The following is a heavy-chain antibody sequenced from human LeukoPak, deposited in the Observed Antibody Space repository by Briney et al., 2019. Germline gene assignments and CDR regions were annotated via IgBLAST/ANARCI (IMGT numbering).Heavy chain of an antibody. D-gene: IGHD3-22*01. Sequence: SGGCFRLSCAASGFTFSNAWMSWVRQAPGKGLEWVGHIISKTDGGTTDYAAPVKGRFTISRDDSKNTLSLQMNSLKTEDTAVYYCTTDRVFYDTSDHYYEAAWGQGNLVSVSS. CDR2: IISKTDGGTT. CDR1: GFTFSNAW. CDR3: TTDRVFYDTSDHYYEAA. V-gene: IGHV3-15*01. J-gene: IGHJ4*02.